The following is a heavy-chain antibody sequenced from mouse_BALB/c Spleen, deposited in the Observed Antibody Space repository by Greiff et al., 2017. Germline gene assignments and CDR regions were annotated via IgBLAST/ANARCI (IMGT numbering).Heavy chain of an antibody. D-gene: IGHD2-2*01. J-gene: IGHJ4*01. CDR2: ISDGGSYT. Sequence: EVQGVESGGGLVKPGGSLKLSCAASGFTFSDYYMYWVRQTPEKRLEWVATISDGGSYTYYPDSVKGRFTISRDNAKNNLYLQMSSLKSEDTAMYYCAREGGYDNWGQGTSVTVSS. V-gene: IGHV5-4*02. CDR1: GFTFSDYY. CDR3: AREGGYDN.